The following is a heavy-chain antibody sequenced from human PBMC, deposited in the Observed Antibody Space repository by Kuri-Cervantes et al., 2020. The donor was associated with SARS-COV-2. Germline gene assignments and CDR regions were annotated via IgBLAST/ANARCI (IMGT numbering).Heavy chain of an antibody. CDR3: ARDLVDSSGYSGLGY. CDR1: GFTFRSFA. J-gene: IGHJ4*02. Sequence: GGSLRLSCAASGFTFRSFAMACVRQAPGKGLEWVSIIYSDGSTYYADSVKGRFTIYRDNSKNTLYLQINSLRAEDTAVYYCARDLVDSSGYSGLGYWGQGTLVTVSS. CDR2: IYSDGST. V-gene: IGHV3-53*01. D-gene: IGHD3-22*01.